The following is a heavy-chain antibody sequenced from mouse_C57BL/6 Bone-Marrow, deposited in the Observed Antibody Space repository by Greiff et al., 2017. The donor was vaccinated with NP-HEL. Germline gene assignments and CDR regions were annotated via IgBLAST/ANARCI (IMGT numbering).Heavy chain of an antibody. V-gene: IGHV1-4*01. CDR1: GYTFTSYT. CDR2: INPSSGYT. Sequence: QVQLQQSGAELARPGASVKMSCKASGYTFTSYTMHWVKQRPGQGLEWIGYINPSSGYTKYNQKFKDKATLTADKSSSTAYMQLSSLTSEDSAVYYGARLLWPRYFDVWGTGTTVTVSS. J-gene: IGHJ1*03. D-gene: IGHD2-1*01. CDR3: ARLLWPRYFDV.